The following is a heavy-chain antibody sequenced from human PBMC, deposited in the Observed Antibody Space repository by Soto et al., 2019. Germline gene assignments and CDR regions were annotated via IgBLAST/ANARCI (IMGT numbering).Heavy chain of an antibody. CDR3: ARSHRFLEWHTRYYYYYYYMDV. CDR1: GYTFTSYA. CDR2: INAGNGNT. Sequence: ASVKVSCKASGYTFTSYAMHWVRQAPGQRLEWMGWINAGNGNTKYSQKFQGRVTITRDTSASTAYMELSSLRSEDTAVYYCARSHRFLEWHTRYYYYYYYMDVWGKGTTVTVSS. V-gene: IGHV1-3*01. J-gene: IGHJ6*03. D-gene: IGHD3-3*01.